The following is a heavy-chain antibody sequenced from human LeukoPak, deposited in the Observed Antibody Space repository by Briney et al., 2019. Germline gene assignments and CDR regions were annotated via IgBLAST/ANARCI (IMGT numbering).Heavy chain of an antibody. CDR3: AKGLNWFDP. CDR1: GFTFSNNG. Sequence: PGGSLRLSRVVSGFTFSNNGMSWVRQAPGKGLEWVSGLSGSGSSVYYADSVRGRLTISRDNSRNTLYLQLDSLRADDTAVYYCAKGLNWFDPWGQGTLVTVSS. V-gene: IGHV3-23*01. J-gene: IGHJ5*02. CDR2: LSGSGSSV. D-gene: IGHD2-8*01.